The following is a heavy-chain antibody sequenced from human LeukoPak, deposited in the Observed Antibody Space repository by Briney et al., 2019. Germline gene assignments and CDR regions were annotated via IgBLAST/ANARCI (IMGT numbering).Heavy chain of an antibody. CDR3: AKNGDRGAYCTGGTCYPYFYYYMDV. CDR2: ISSTGGTT. Sequence: GGSLRLSCAGSGFTVSSNYMSWVRQAPGKGLEWVSSISSTGGTTYYADSVKGRFTISRDNSKNTLYLQMNSLRAEDTAIYYCAKNGDRGAYCTGGTCYPYFYYYMDVWGKGTTVTI. J-gene: IGHJ6*03. V-gene: IGHV3-23*01. D-gene: IGHD2-15*01. CDR1: GFTVSSNY.